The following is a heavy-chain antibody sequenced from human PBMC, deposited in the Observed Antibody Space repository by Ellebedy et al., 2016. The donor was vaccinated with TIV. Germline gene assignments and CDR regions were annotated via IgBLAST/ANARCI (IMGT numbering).Heavy chain of an antibody. CDR3: ARVVWQQPVSYAFDI. V-gene: IGHV4-59*01. Sequence: MPSEILSLTCTVSGGSISSYYWSWIRQPPGKGLEWIGYISYSGSTNYNPSLKSRVTISVDTSKNRFSLKLSSVTAADTAVYYCARVVWQQPVSYAFDIWGQGTMVTVSS. CDR1: GGSISSYY. CDR2: ISYSGST. J-gene: IGHJ3*02. D-gene: IGHD6-13*01.